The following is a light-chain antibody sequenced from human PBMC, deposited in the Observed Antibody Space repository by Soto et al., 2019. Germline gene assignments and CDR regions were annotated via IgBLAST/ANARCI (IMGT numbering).Light chain of an antibody. J-gene: IGKJ4*01. V-gene: IGKV3-20*01. Sequence: ESVLTQSPGTLSLSPGDTATLSCRASQSLDSGYLIWYQQKPGQAPRLLIYGASSRATGIADRFRGSGSGTDFTLTISRLEPEDFAVYYCQQYGNPLTFGGGTKVEIK. CDR3: QQYGNPLT. CDR2: GAS. CDR1: QSLDSGY.